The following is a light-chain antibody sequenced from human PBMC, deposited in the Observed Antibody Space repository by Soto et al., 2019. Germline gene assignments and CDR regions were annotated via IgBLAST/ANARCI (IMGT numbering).Light chain of an antibody. V-gene: IGLV2-11*01. J-gene: IGLJ1*01. CDR1: SSDVGGYNY. CDR2: DVS. CDR3: CSYAGSYTHV. Sequence: QSALTQPRSVSGSPGQSVTISCTGTSSDVGGYNYVSWYQQHPGKVPKLMIYDVSKRPSGVPDRFSGSKAGNTASLTISGLQAEDEADYYCCSYAGSYTHVFGSGTKLPVL.